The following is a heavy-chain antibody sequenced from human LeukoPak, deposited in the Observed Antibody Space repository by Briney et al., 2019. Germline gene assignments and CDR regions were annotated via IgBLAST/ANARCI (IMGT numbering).Heavy chain of an antibody. J-gene: IGHJ4*02. D-gene: IGHD1-7*01. V-gene: IGHV4-38-2*01. CDR1: GYSISNGYY. Sequence: SETLSLTCAVSGYSISNGYYWGWIRQPPGKGLEWIGSIYHSGSTYYNPSLKSRFPISVDTPKNHCSLKLTAWTAPNTAVYSFASTGTTALFDYWGQGTLVAVAS. CDR2: IYHSGST. CDR3: ASTGTTALFDY.